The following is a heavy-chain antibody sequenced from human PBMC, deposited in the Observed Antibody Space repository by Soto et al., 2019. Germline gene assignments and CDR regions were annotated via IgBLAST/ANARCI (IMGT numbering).Heavy chain of an antibody. D-gene: IGHD2-15*01. J-gene: IGHJ4*02. CDR1: CYTFTSYG. CDR3: AREVEGYCSGGSCYDY. V-gene: IGHV1-18*01. CDR2: ISAYNGNT. Sequence: SGKVSFRASCYTFTSYGISWVREAPGQGLEWMGWISAYNGNTNYAQKPQGRVTMTTDTSTSTAYMELRSLRSDDTAVYYCAREVEGYCSGGSCYDYWGQGTLVTVSS.